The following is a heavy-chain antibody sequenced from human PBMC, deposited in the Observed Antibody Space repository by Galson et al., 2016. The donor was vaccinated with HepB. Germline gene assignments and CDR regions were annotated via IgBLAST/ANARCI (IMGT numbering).Heavy chain of an antibody. CDR3: ARAWSSWYVNQHYYYGMDV. J-gene: IGHJ6*02. CDR2: IIPIFGTA. V-gene: IGHV1-69*13. D-gene: IGHD6-13*01. Sequence: SVKVSCKASGGTFSSYAISWVRQAPGQGLEWMGGIIPIFGTANYAQRFQGRVTITADESTRQAYMEPSSLRSEDTALYYCARAWSSWYVNQHYYYGMDVWGQGTTVTVSS. CDR1: GGTFSSYA.